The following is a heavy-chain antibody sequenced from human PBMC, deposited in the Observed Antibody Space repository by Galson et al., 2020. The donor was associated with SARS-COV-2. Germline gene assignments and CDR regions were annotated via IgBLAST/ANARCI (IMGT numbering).Heavy chain of an antibody. CDR2: ITDDGKNK. D-gene: IGHD3-10*01. J-gene: IGHJ4*02. Sequence: GESLKISCAASGFTFTRYGMHWFRLAPGKGLQWVAAITDDGKNKYYGDAVKGRFSISRDNSKNTLYLQMNSLRGDDTAVYYCANNEFGDHYWGQGTLVTVSS. V-gene: IGHV3-30*18. CDR1: GFTFTRYG. CDR3: ANNEFGDHY.